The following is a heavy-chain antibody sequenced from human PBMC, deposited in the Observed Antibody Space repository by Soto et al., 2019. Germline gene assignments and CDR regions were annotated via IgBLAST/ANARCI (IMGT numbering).Heavy chain of an antibody. CDR2: IDSDGSGT. J-gene: IGHJ4*02. CDR1: GFNFNTYW. D-gene: IGHD1-26*01. Sequence: GGSLRLSCTASGFNFNTYWMHWVRQAPGKGLMWVSRIDSDGSGTSYADSVKGRFTISRDNAKSTLYLQMNNVRAEDTAIYYWARDRYSGNSPGKYWGRGTRVTVSS. CDR3: ARDRYSGNSPGKY. V-gene: IGHV3-74*01.